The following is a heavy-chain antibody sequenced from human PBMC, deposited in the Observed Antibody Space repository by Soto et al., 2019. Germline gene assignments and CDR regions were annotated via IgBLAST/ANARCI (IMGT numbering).Heavy chain of an antibody. CDR3: ATSMGRGGNDY. Sequence: EVQLVESGGGLVQPGGSLRLSCAASGFTFSDNWMSWVRQAPGKGLECVANIKTDGSEKYYVDLVKGRFTISRDNAKNSLYLQMNSLRAEDTAVYYCATSMGRGGNDYWGQGTLVAVSS. CDR2: IKTDGSEK. J-gene: IGHJ4*02. CDR1: GFTFSDNW. V-gene: IGHV3-7*05. D-gene: IGHD3-10*01.